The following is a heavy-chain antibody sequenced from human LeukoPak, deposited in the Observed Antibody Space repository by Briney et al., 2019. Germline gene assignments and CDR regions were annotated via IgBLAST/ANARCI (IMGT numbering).Heavy chain of an antibody. V-gene: IGHV4-59*01. J-gene: IGHJ4*02. D-gene: IGHD5-24*01. CDR3: ARESRREGYRFDY. CDR1: DGSISNYY. Sequence: SETLSLTCTASDGSISNYYWSWIRQPPGKGLEWIGYVHYTGNTNYNPSLKSRLTISVDTSKNQFSLKLSSVTAADTAVYYCARESRREGYRFDYWGQGTLVTVSS. CDR2: VHYTGNT.